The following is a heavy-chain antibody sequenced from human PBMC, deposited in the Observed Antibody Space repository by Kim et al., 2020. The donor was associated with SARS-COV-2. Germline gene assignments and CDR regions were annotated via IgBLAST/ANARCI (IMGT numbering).Heavy chain of an antibody. CDR3: AKAKAPIVYFDY. D-gene: IGHD1-26*01. V-gene: IGHV3-23*01. J-gene: IGHJ4*02. Sequence: YAATMTGRLPISGDKTKNTLYLQMNSLRAEDTAVYYCAKAKAPIVYFDYWGQGTLVTVSS.